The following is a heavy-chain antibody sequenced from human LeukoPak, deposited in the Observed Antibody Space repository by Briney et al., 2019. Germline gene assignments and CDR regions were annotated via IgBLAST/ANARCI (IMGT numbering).Heavy chain of an antibody. CDR1: GGSISSYY. Sequence: SETLSLTCTVSGGSISSYYWSWIRQPPGKGLEWIGYIYYSGSTNYNPSLKSRVTISVDTSKNQFSLKLGSVTAADTAVYYCARDRIQLWGRNHYRMDVWGQGTTVTVSS. CDR2: IYYSGST. V-gene: IGHV4-59*01. CDR3: ARDRIQLWGRNHYRMDV. J-gene: IGHJ6*02. D-gene: IGHD5-18*01.